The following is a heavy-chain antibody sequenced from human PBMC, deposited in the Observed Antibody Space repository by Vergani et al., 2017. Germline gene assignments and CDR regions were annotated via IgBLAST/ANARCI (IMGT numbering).Heavy chain of an antibody. Sequence: QVQLVESGGGVVQPGRSLRLSCAASGFTFSSYAMHWVRQAPGKGLEWVAVISYDGSNKYYADSVKGRFTISRDNSKNTLYLQMNSLRAEDTAVYYCASDVVVAATGDDYWSQGTLVTVSS. V-gene: IGHV3-30-3*01. CDR1: GFTFSSYA. CDR3: ASDVVVAATGDDY. CDR2: ISYDGSNK. D-gene: IGHD2-15*01. J-gene: IGHJ4*02.